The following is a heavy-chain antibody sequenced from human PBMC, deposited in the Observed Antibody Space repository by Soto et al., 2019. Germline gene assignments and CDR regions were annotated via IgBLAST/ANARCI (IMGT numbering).Heavy chain of an antibody. CDR2: ISSSGSYI. CDR1: GFSVSISY. V-gene: IGHV3-21*01. D-gene: IGHD3-3*01. J-gene: IGHJ6*02. CDR3: AREDITIFGVVKKTYYYYGMDV. Sequence: GGSLRLSCGASGFSVSISYMSWVRQAPGKGLEWVSSISSSGSYIYYADSVKGRFTVSRDNAKNTLYLQMNSLRAEDTAVYYCAREDITIFGVVKKTYYYYGMDVWGQGTTVTVSS.